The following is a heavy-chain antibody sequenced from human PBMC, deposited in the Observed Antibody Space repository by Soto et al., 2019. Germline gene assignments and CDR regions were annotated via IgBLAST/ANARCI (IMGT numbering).Heavy chain of an antibody. CDR3: ARHFGHSGYDLNVYYGMDV. D-gene: IGHD5-12*01. J-gene: IGHJ6*02. CDR2: IYPGDSDT. CDR1: GYSFTSYW. Sequence: GESLKISCKGSGYSFTSYWIGWVRQMPGKGLEWMGIIYPGDSDTRYSPSFQGQVTISADKSISTAYLQWSSLKASDTAMYYCARHFGHSGYDLNVYYGMDVWGQGTTVTVSS. V-gene: IGHV5-51*01.